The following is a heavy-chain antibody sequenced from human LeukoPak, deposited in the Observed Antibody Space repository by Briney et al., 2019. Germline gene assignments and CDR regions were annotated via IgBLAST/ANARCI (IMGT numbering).Heavy chain of an antibody. V-gene: IGHV5-51*01. J-gene: IGHJ4*02. CDR2: IYPGDSDT. D-gene: IGHD2-2*01. CDR1: GYSFTTYW. CDR3: ARRQGCSSTSCPPDY. Sequence: GESLNISCKASGYSFTTYWIGWVRQMPGKGLEWMGIIYPGDSDTRYSPSFQGQVTMSADKSINTAYLQWSSLKASDTAIYYCARRQGCSSTSCPPDYWGQGTLVTVSS.